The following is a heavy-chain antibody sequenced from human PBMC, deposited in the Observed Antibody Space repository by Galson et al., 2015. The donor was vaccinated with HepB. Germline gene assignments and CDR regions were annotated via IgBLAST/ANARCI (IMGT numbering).Heavy chain of an antibody. J-gene: IGHJ4*02. V-gene: IGHV3-66*01. CDR2: IYSGGST. CDR1: GFTVSSNY. Sequence: SLRLSCAASGFTVSSNYMSWVRQAPGKGLEWVSVIYSGGSTYYADSVKGRFTISRDNSKNTLYLQINSLRAEDTAVYYCARDLSFDYWGQGTLVTVSS. CDR3: ARDLSFDY.